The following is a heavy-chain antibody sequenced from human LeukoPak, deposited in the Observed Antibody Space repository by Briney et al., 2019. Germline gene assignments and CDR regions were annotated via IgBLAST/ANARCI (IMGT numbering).Heavy chain of an antibody. Sequence: GGSLRLSCAASGFTFSSYAMSWVRQAPGKGLEWVSAISGSGGSTYYADSVKGRFTISRDNSKNTLYLQMNSLRAEDTAVYYCAVRTGITMIAADYWGQGTLVTVSS. D-gene: IGHD3-22*01. J-gene: IGHJ4*02. CDR1: GFTFSSYA. CDR2: ISGSGGST. CDR3: AVRTGITMIAADY. V-gene: IGHV3-23*01.